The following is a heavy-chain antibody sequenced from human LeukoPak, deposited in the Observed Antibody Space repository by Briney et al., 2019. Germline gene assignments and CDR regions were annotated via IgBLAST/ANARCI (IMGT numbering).Heavy chain of an antibody. J-gene: IGHJ4*02. D-gene: IGHD6-13*01. Sequence: GGSLRLSCAASGFTFSSYGMHWVRQAPGKGLEWVAVISYDGSNEYYADSVKGRFTISRDNSKNTLYLQMNSLRAEDTAVYYCAKDNSWYFGYWGQGTLVTVSS. CDR1: GFTFSSYG. V-gene: IGHV3-30*18. CDR3: AKDNSWYFGY. CDR2: ISYDGSNE.